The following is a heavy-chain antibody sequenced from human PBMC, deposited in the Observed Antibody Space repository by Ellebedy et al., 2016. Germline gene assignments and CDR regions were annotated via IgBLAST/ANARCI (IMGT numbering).Heavy chain of an antibody. Sequence: GGSLRLSXAASGFKFSSYAMSWVRQAPGKGLEWVSSISANGGDTQYGDSVKGRFTISRDNSKNTVSLQMNRLSADDTAMYYCAKLSNTNAFFDSWGQGTLVTVSS. V-gene: IGHV3-23*01. J-gene: IGHJ4*02. CDR3: AKLSNTNAFFDS. D-gene: IGHD2-2*01. CDR1: GFKFSSYA. CDR2: ISANGGDT.